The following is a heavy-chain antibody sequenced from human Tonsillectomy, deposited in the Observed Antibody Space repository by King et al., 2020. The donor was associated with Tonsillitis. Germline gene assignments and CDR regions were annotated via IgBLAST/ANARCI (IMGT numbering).Heavy chain of an antibody. Sequence: LQLQESGPGLVKPSETLSLTCTLSGDSFSSNTYYWGWIRQPPGKGLEWIGTIYYSGSTYYNPSLKSRVTISVDTSKNQFSLRLSSVTAPDTAVYYCAKHPCSSCTFDIWGQGKMVTVSS. J-gene: IGHJ3*02. CDR1: GDSFSSNTYY. CDR3: AKHPCSSCTFDI. V-gene: IGHV4-39*07. CDR2: IYYSGST. D-gene: IGHD6-13*01.